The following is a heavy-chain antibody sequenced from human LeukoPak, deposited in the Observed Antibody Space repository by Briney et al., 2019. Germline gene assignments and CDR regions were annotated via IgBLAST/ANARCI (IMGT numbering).Heavy chain of an antibody. V-gene: IGHV5-51*01. CDR2: IYPGDSDT. CDR3: ARHETGPYFDY. CDR1: GYSFTSYW. Sequence: GESLKISCKGSGYSFTSYWIGWVRQMPGKGLECMGIIYPGDSDTRYSPSFQGQVTISADRSISTGYLQWSSLKASDTAMYYCARHETGPYFDYWGQGTLVTVSS. D-gene: IGHD1-1*01. J-gene: IGHJ4*02.